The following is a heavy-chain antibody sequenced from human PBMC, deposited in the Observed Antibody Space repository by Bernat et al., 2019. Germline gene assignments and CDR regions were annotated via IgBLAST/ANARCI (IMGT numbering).Heavy chain of an antibody. D-gene: IGHD3-22*01. Sequence: EVQLVESGGGLVKPGGSLRLSCAASGFTFSNAWMNWVRQAPGKGLEWVGRIKSKTEGGTTDYAAPVKGRFTISRDDSKNTLYLQMNSLKTEDTAVYYCTTDYYDSSGYPDFDYWGQGTLVTVSS. CDR2: IKSKTEGGTT. CDR1: GFTFSNAW. V-gene: IGHV3-15*07. J-gene: IGHJ4*02. CDR3: TTDYYDSSGYPDFDY.